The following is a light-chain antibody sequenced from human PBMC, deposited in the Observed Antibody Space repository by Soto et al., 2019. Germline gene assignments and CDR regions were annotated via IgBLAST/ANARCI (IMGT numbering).Light chain of an antibody. V-gene: IGLV2-14*03. CDR3: SSYTTSNTRQIV. Sequence: QSVLTQPASVSGSPGQSITISCTGTSRDGGGYNYVSWYQHHPGKAPKLIIYDVSNRPSGVSIRFSGSKSDNTASLTISGLQPEDEADYHCSSYTTSNTRQIVFGTGTKVPVL. J-gene: IGLJ1*01. CDR1: SRDGGGYNY. CDR2: DVS.